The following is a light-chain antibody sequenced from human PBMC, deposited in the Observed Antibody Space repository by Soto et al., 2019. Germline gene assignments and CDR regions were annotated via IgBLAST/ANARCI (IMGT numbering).Light chain of an antibody. J-gene: IGKJ1*01. V-gene: IGKV1-5*03. CDR1: QSISSW. CDR2: QAP. Sequence: DIQMTQSPSTLSASVGDRVTITCRASQSISSWLAWYQQKPGKAPKLLIYQAPSLASGVPSRFSGSGSGTEFTLTISSLQPDDFATYYCHQYNSYSRTFGQGTKVEI. CDR3: HQYNSYSRT.